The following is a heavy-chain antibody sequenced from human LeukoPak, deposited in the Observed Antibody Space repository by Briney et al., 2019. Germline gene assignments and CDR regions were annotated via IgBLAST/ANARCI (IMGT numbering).Heavy chain of an antibody. Sequence: PGESLKISCQASGHSFTSSWIGWARQMPGKGLEWMAIINPGDSDTRYSPSFQGQVTISADKSISTVYLQWGSLKASDTAMYYCARQPGAGWFDPWGQGTLVTVSS. V-gene: IGHV5-51*01. CDR1: GHSFTSSW. CDR2: INPGDSDT. D-gene: IGHD3-10*01. J-gene: IGHJ5*02. CDR3: ARQPGAGWFDP.